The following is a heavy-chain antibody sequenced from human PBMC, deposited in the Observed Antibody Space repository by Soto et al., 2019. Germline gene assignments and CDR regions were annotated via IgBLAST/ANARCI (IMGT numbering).Heavy chain of an antibody. CDR2: MNPNSGNT. CDR1: GYTFTSYD. Sequence: QVQLVQSGAEVKKPGASVKVSCKASGYTFTSYDINWVRQATGQGLEWMGWMNPNSGNTGYAQKFQGRVTMTRNTSISTAYMQLSSLRSEDTAVYYCARAFPTGSTVYYYYGMDVWGQGTTVTVSS. D-gene: IGHD1-26*01. CDR3: ARAFPTGSTVYYYYGMDV. J-gene: IGHJ6*02. V-gene: IGHV1-8*01.